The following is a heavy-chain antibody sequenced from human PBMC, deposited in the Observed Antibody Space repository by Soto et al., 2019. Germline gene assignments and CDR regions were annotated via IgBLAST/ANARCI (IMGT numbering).Heavy chain of an antibody. V-gene: IGHV1-69*01. CDR1: GGGFNSYA. CDR2: LIPSFGTA. CDR3: ARAGDCSGGSCYSFILDY. Sequence: QVQLVQSGAEVKKPGSSVKVSCKASGGGFNSYAFSWVRQAPGQGLEWMGALIPSFGTANYAQKFQGRVTITCDESTTTVYMDLSSLTPDDTAMYFCARAGDCSGGSCYSFILDYWGQGTQVTVSS. D-gene: IGHD2-15*01. J-gene: IGHJ4*02.